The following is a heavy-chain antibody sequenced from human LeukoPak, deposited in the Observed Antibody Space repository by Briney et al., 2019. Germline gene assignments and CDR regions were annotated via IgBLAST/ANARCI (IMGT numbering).Heavy chain of an antibody. Sequence: PSETLSRSCTVSGGSMYDYYWSWIRQPPVKGLEWIGHIHYNGRTNYNPSLESPATISIDMSKNQFSLNLSSVTAADTAVYYCARVRLSGVIDYWGQGTLVTVSS. CDR2: IHYNGRT. J-gene: IGHJ4*02. CDR1: GGSMYDYY. CDR3: ARVRLSGVIDY. D-gene: IGHD2-15*01. V-gene: IGHV4-59*01.